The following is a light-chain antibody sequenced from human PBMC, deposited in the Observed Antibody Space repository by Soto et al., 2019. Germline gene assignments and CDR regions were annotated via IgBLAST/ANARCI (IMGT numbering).Light chain of an antibody. CDR1: QTVRNNY. Sequence: EFLLTQSPGTLALSPGERATLSCGASQTVRNNYLAWYQQKPGQAPRLLIYDASSRATGIPERFSGSGSGTDFTLTISSLEPEDFEVYYCQQRSNWPPITFGQGTR. V-gene: IGKV3D-20*02. J-gene: IGKJ5*01. CDR3: QQRSNWPPIT. CDR2: DAS.